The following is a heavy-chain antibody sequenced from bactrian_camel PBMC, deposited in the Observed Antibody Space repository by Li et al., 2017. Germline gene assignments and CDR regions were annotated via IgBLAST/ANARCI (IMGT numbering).Heavy chain of an antibody. J-gene: IGHJ4*01. D-gene: IGHD1*01. CDR3: AARFICREDFFRY. Sequence: VQLVESGGGLVQPGGSLRLSCAASGFSFSGYAMGWVRQAPGKGLEWVSDINAYNVTYYTDSVQGRFTIWKDVGLKTLYLQMNNLKPEDTAMYYCAARFICREDFFRYWGQGTQVTVS. CDR1: GFSFSGYA. CDR2: INAYNVT. V-gene: IGHV3S9*01.